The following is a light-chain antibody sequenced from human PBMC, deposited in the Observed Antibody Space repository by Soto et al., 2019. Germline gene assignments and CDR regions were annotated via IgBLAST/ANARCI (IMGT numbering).Light chain of an antibody. CDR2: DAY. Sequence: DIQMTQSPPSLSASVGDRVTITCQASQDIGNSLNWYQHKPGKAPKLVIYDAYNLEAGVPSTFSGSGYGTDFTFTISSLRPEDIATYYCQNHLPLFGPGTKVDIK. CDR1: QDIGNS. V-gene: IGKV1-33*01. J-gene: IGKJ3*01. CDR3: QNHLPL.